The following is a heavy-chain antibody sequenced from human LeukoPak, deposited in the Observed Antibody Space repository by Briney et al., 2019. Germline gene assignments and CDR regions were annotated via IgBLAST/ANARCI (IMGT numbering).Heavy chain of an antibody. V-gene: IGHV3-30-3*01. CDR1: GFTFSSYA. Sequence: GGSLRLSCAASGFTFSSYAMHWVRQAPGKGLEWVAVISYDGSNKYYADSVKGRFTISRDNSKNTLYLQMNSLRAEDTAVYYCATSRTFDYWGQGTLVTVSS. CDR3: ATSRTFDY. CDR2: ISYDGSNK. D-gene: IGHD1-7*01. J-gene: IGHJ4*02.